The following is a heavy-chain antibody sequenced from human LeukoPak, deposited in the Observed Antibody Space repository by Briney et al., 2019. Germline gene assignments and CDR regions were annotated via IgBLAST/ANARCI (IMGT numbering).Heavy chain of an antibody. CDR1: GGSISSHY. J-gene: IGHJ6*03. V-gene: IGHV4-59*11. D-gene: IGHD5-18*01. Sequence: SETLSLTCTVSGGSISSHYWSWIRQPPGKGLEWIGCIYYSGSTNYNPSLKSRVTISVDTSKYQFSLKLSSVTAADTAVYYCARGVDTSYYYYMDVWGKGTTVTVSS. CDR2: IYYSGST. CDR3: ARGVDTSYYYYMDV.